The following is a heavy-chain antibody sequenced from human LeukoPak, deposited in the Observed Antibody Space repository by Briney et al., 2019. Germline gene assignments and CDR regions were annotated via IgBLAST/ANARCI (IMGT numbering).Heavy chain of an antibody. V-gene: IGHV3-21*01. Sequence: GGSLRLSCAASGFTFSDYSMNWVRQAPGKGLEWVSSISSSSTYISYADSVKGRFTISRDNARNTLFLQMNSLRAEDTAVYYCARGSTLDRGLVYYWGQGTLVTVSS. J-gene: IGHJ4*02. CDR2: ISSSSTYI. CDR3: ARGSTLDRGLVYY. D-gene: IGHD3-10*01. CDR1: GFTFSDYS.